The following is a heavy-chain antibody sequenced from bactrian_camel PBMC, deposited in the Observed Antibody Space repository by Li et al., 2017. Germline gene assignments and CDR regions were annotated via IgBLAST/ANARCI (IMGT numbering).Heavy chain of an antibody. CDR3: DAGPYKDYSP. J-gene: IGHJ4*01. CDR2: ISQNGGNT. Sequence: VQLVESGGGSVQPGGSLSLSCVTSGFTFSNFYMTWVRQAPGKGLEWVSAISQNGGNTDYADAVRGQFIISRDNAENTVSLQMNSLKPEDTAVYSCDAGPYKDYSPRGQGTQVTVS. CDR1: GFTFSNFY. V-gene: IGHV3S40*01. D-gene: IGHD4*01.